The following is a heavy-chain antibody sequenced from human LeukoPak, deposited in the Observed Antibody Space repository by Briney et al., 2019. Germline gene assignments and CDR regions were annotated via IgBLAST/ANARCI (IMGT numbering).Heavy chain of an antibody. CDR2: MNSNSGNT. CDR3: ARDRAPKTVTSEVDAFDI. Sequence: ASVKVSCKASGYTFTSYDINWVRQATGQGLEWMGWMNSNSGNTGYAQKFQARVTFTRITSISTAYMELRSLRSEDMAVYYCARDRAPKTVTSEVDAFDIWGQGTMVTVSS. CDR1: GYTFTSYD. V-gene: IGHV1-8*03. J-gene: IGHJ3*02. D-gene: IGHD4-17*01.